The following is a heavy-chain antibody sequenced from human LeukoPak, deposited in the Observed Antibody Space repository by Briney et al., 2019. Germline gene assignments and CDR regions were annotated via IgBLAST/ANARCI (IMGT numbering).Heavy chain of an antibody. Sequence: PGGSLRLSCAASGITFSGSGMSWVRQAPGKGLEWVSTISGSGSNTHYADSVKGRFTISRDNAKNSLYLQMNSLRAEDTAVYYCARGYDILTRVGYYYYYMDVWGKGTTVTVSS. V-gene: IGHV3-23*01. CDR3: ARGYDILTRVGYYYYYMDV. D-gene: IGHD3-9*01. CDR1: GITFSGSG. J-gene: IGHJ6*03. CDR2: ISGSGSNT.